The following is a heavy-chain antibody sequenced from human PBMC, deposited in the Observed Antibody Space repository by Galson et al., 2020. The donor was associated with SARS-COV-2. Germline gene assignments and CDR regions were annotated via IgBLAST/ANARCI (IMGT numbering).Heavy chain of an antibody. D-gene: IGHD6-19*01. J-gene: IGHJ4*02. CDR3: ARDQRSGRGWYSRTFDY. Sequence: NSGGSLRLSCPASGFSFSDYYMSWLRPAPGQGLEWLSYIGGNASMKTYADSLTGRFSISRDNAKNSLYLELNSLRAEDTAMYYCARDQRSGRGWYSRTFDYWGQGTLVTVSS. V-gene: IGHV3-11*04. CDR1: GFSFSDYY. CDR2: IGGNASMK.